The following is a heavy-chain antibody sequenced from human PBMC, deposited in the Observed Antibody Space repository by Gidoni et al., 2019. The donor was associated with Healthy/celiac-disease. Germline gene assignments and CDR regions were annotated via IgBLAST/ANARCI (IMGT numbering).Heavy chain of an antibody. J-gene: IGHJ4*02. V-gene: IGHV3-53*01. D-gene: IGHD2-15*01. CDR3: ARTPDCSGGSCSYFDY. Sequence: EVQLVESGGGLIQPGGSLRLSCPASGFTVSSNYMSWVRQAPGKGLEWVSVIYSGGSTYYADSVKGRFTISRDNSKNTLYLQMNSLRAEDTAVYYCARTPDCSGGSCSYFDYWGQGTLVTVSS. CDR2: IYSGGST. CDR1: GFTVSSNY.